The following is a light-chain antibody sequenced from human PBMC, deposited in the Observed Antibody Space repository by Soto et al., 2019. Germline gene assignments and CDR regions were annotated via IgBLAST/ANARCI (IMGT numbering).Light chain of an antibody. V-gene: IGKV1-16*01. CDR3: QQYKYYPFT. Sequence: DIQMTQSPSSLSASVGDTVTITCRASQDVSNSLAWFQQKPGKAPKSLIYAASTLRSGVPSRFSGSGSETDFTLTISSLQPEDFATYYCQQYKYYPFTFGPGTKVDIK. J-gene: IGKJ3*01. CDR2: AAS. CDR1: QDVSNS.